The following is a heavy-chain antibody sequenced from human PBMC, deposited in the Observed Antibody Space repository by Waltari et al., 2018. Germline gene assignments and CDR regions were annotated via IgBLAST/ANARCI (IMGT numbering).Heavy chain of an antibody. D-gene: IGHD3-10*01. CDR1: GYTFTGYY. V-gene: IGHV1-2*02. CDR3: AREWFSRPILWFGELRDY. Sequence: QVQLVQSGAEVKKPGASVKVSCKASGYTFTGYYMHWVRQAPGQGLAWMGWNNPNSGGTNYAQKFQGRVTMTRDTSISTAYMELSRLRSDDTAVYYCAREWFSRPILWFGELRDYWGQGTLVTVSS. CDR2: NNPNSGGT. J-gene: IGHJ4*02.